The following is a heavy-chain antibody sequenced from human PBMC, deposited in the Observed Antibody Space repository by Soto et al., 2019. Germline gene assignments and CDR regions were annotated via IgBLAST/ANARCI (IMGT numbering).Heavy chain of an antibody. CDR3: ARSGTVFGVVITYYYMDV. D-gene: IGHD3-3*01. CDR1: GYTFTSYD. J-gene: IGHJ6*03. Sequence: SVKVSCKASGYTFTSYDINWVRQATGQGLEWMGWMNPNSGNTGYAQKFQGRVTMTRNTSISTAYMELSSLRSEDTAVYYCARSGTVFGVVITYYYMDVWGKGTTVTVSS. V-gene: IGHV1-8*01. CDR2: MNPNSGNT.